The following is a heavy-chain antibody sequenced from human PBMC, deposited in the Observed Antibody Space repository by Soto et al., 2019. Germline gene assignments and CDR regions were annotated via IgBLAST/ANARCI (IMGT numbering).Heavy chain of an antibody. Sequence: GGSLRLSCAASGFTFSSYSMNWVRQAPGKGLEWVSSISSSSSYIYYADSVKGRFTISRDNAKNSLYLQMNSLISEDTAVYYCATPQDYDDCLDSWGQGTLVTVSS. D-gene: IGHD3-22*01. V-gene: IGHV3-21*01. J-gene: IGHJ4*02. CDR3: ATPQDYDDCLDS. CDR2: ISSSSSYI. CDR1: GFTFSSYS.